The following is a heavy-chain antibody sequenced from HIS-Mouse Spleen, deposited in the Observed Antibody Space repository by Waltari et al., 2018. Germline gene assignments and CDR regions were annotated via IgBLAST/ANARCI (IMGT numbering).Heavy chain of an antibody. D-gene: IGHD1-26*01. CDR3: ARMGPASGSYGDY. CDR1: GGSFSGYY. CDR2: INHSGNT. J-gene: IGHJ4*02. Sequence: QVQLQQWGAGLLKPSETLSLTCAVYGGSFSGYYWSWIRQPPGTGLEWIGEINHSGNTNYNPSLKSRVTISVDTSKNQFSLKLSSVTAADTAVYYCARMGPASGSYGDYWGQGTLVTVSS. V-gene: IGHV4-34*01.